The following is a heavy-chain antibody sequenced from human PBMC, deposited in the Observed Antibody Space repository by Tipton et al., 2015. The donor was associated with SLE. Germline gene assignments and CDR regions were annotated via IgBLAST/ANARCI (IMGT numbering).Heavy chain of an antibody. V-gene: IGHV4-59*08. Sequence: TLSLTCTVSGGSISSYYWSWIRQPPGKGLEWIGYIYYSGSTNYNPPLRSRVTISVDTSKNQFPLKLSSVTAADTAGYYCARAYGSGILSYYMDVWGKGTTVTVSS. CDR3: ARAYGSGILSYYMDV. CDR2: IYYSGST. J-gene: IGHJ6*03. D-gene: IGHD3-10*01. CDR1: GGSISSYY.